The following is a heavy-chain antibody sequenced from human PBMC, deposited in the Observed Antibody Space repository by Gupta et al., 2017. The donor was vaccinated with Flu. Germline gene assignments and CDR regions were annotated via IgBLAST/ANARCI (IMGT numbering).Heavy chain of an antibody. J-gene: IGHJ4*02. CDR2: INPNSGGT. CDR1: GYTFTGYY. CDR3: ARVELVVASHNSGSYYLFDY. V-gene: IGHV1-2*06. Sequence: QVQLVQSGAEVKKPGASVKVSCKASGYTFTGYYMHWVRQAPGQGLEWMGRINPNSGGTNYAQKFQGRVTMTRDTSISTAYMELSRLRSDDTAVYYCARVELVVASHNSGSYYLFDYWGQGTLVTVSS. D-gene: IGHD1-26*01.